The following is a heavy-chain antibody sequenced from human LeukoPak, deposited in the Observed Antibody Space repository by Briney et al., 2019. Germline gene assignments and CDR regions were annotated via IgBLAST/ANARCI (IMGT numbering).Heavy chain of an antibody. Sequence: GGSLRLSCTASGFTFGDYAMSWFRQAPGKGLEWVGFIRSTAYGGTTEYAASVKGRFIISRDDSKGSAYLQMNSLKSEDTAVYYCTRGFRSVVIHDAFDIWGQGTMVTVSS. V-gene: IGHV3-49*03. J-gene: IGHJ3*02. CDR1: GFTFGDYA. D-gene: IGHD3-22*01. CDR2: IRSTAYGGTT. CDR3: TRGFRSVVIHDAFDI.